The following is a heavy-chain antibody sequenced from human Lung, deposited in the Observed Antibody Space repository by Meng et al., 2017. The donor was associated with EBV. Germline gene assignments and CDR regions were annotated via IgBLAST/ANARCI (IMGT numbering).Heavy chain of an antibody. CDR1: SGSIRRAVCY. CDR3: AATVSDGYFDY. CDR2: IYCLGMT. D-gene: IGHD5-24*01. J-gene: IGHJ4*02. Sequence: QVPPHSSGPGLVKPSQTLTLTRAVSSGSIRRAVCYASWIHQHSGKGREWSVYIYCLGMTCCSPALKWRVTGSVDASKYLCSLKLGSVTPPDTAVYCCAATVSDGYFDYWGQGTLVTVSS. V-gene: IGHV4-31*11.